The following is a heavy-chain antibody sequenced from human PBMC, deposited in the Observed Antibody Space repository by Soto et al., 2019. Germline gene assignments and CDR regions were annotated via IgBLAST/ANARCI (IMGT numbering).Heavy chain of an antibody. D-gene: IGHD3-10*01. Sequence: SETLSLTCTVSGGSISSSSHYWGWIRQPPGKGLEWIGSMYYSGSTYYNPSRKSRVTISVETSKNQFSLKLGSVTAADTAVYYCARHGQYYYGSGSYEIVYMDVWGKGTTVTVSS. V-gene: IGHV4-39*01. CDR3: ARHGQYYYGSGSYEIVYMDV. CDR1: GGSISSSSHY. CDR2: MYYSGST. J-gene: IGHJ6*03.